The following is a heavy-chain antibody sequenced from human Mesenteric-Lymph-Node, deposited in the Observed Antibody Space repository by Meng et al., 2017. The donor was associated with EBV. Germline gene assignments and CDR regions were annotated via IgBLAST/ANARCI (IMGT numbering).Heavy chain of an antibody. Sequence: PLGGCGGGGVPPGRSLRLSCAASGFTFNNYPMHWVRQAPGKGLEWVAVVQYDGIYKYYADSVKGRFTISRDNSKNMVYLQMDSLRTEDTAVYYCAKAEATSFDYWGQGTLVTVSS. J-gene: IGHJ4*02. CDR2: VQYDGIYK. V-gene: IGHV3-30-3*01. CDR3: AKAEATSFDY. CDR1: GFTFNNYP. D-gene: IGHD1-26*01.